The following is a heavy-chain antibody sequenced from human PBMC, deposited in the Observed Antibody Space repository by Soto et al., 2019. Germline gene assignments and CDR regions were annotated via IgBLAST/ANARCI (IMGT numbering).Heavy chain of an antibody. J-gene: IGHJ4*02. V-gene: IGHV4-59*04. CDR1: GGSISSYS. CDR2: IYHSGST. CDR3: ARRGSGSYSDY. D-gene: IGHD3-10*01. Sequence: SETLSLTCTVSGGSISSYSWSWIRQPPGKGLEWIGYIYHSGSTYYNPSLKSRVTISVDTSKNQFSLKLSSVTAADTAVYYCARRGSGSYSDYWGQGTLVTVSS.